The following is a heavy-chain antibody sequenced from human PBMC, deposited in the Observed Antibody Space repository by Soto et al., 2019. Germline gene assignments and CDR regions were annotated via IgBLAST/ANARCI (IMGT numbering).Heavy chain of an antibody. D-gene: IGHD3-22*01. Sequence: ASMKVSCKSSGYTFTSYAMYWVRQAPGKGLEWMGWISAYNGNTNYAQKLQGRVTMTTDTSTSTAYMELRSLRSDDTAVYYCARDYYDSSGQPYYFDYWGQGTLVTVSS. CDR2: ISAYNGNT. CDR1: GYTFTSYA. V-gene: IGHV1-18*01. J-gene: IGHJ4*02. CDR3: ARDYYDSSGQPYYFDY.